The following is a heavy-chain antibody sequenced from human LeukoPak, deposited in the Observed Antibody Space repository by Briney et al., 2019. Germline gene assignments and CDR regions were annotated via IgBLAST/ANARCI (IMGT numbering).Heavy chain of an antibody. V-gene: IGHV5-51*07. J-gene: IGHJ2*01. CDR1: GHSFTTYW. CDR3: ARLTVTDVWWYFDL. D-gene: IGHD4-17*01. CDR2: IYPDESDT. Sequence: GESLKISCKGSGHSFTTYWIDWGHQMPGKGLEWMGIIYPDESDTRYSPSFQGQVTISADKSISTAYLQWSSLKASDTAMYYCARLTVTDVWWYFDLWGRGTLVTVSS.